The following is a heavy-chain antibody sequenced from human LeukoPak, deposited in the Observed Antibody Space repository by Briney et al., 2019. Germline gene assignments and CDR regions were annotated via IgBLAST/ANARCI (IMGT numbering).Heavy chain of an antibody. J-gene: IGHJ4*02. CDR1: GFTFSTYA. V-gene: IGHV3-23*01. D-gene: IGHD2-8*01. CDR2: ISGSGGST. Sequence: PGGSLRLSCAASGFTFSTYAMSWVRQAPGKGLEWVSAISGSGGSTYYADSVKGRFTISRDNSKNTLYLQMNSLRAEDTAVYYCANRMAGSNFFEYWGQGTLVTVSS. CDR3: ANRMAGSNFFEY.